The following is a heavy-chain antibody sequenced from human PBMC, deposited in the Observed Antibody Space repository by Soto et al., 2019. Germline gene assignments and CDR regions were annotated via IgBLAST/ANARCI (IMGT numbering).Heavy chain of an antibody. Sequence: ASVKVSCKASGYTFTSYYMHWVRQAPGQGLEWMGIINPSGGSTSYAQKFQGRVTMTSDTSTSTVCMELSSLRVEDTAVYYCAKDRSRSYGSGYPLGYFDSWGQGTLVTVSS. CDR1: GYTFTSYY. V-gene: IGHV1-46*01. CDR3: AKDRSRSYGSGYPLGYFDS. CDR2: INPSGGST. J-gene: IGHJ4*02. D-gene: IGHD3-22*01.